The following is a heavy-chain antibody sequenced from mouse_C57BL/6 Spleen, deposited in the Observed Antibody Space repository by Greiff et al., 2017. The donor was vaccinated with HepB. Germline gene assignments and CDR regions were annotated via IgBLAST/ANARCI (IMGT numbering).Heavy chain of an antibody. J-gene: IGHJ3*01. V-gene: IGHV1-15*01. CDR2: IDPETGGT. Sequence: VQLQQSGAELVRPGASVTLSCKASGYTFTDYEMHWVKQTPVHGLEWIGAIDPETGGTAYTQKFKGKAILTADKSSSTAYMELRSLTSEDSAVYYCTRALLYGNYVAWFAYWGQGTLVTVSA. D-gene: IGHD2-1*01. CDR3: TRALLYGNYVAWFAY. CDR1: GYTFTDYE.